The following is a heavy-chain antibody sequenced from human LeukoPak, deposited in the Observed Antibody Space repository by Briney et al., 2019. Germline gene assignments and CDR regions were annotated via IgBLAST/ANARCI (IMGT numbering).Heavy chain of an antibody. J-gene: IGHJ4*02. V-gene: IGHV3-23*01. CDR2: ISGSGGST. CDR3: AKDPGYYTYYFDY. CDR1: GFTFSSYA. D-gene: IGHD3-22*01. Sequence: GGXLRLSCAASGFTFSSYAMSWVRQAPGKGLEWVSAISGSGGSTYYADSVKGRFTISRDNSKNTLYLQMNSLRAEDTAVYYCAKDPGYYTYYFDYWGQGTLVTVSS.